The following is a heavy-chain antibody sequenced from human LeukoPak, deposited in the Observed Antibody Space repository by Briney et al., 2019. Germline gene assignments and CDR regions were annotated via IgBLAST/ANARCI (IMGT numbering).Heavy chain of an antibody. D-gene: IGHD6-6*01. V-gene: IGHV1-2*02. CDR1: GYTFTGYY. CDR3: ARGLRYSSSSCFDY. Sequence: ASVKVSCKASGYTFTGYYMRWVRQAPGQGLEWKGWINPNSGGTNYAQKFQGRVTMTRDTSISTAYMELSRLRSDDTAVYYCARGLRYSSSSCFDYWGQGTLVTVSS. J-gene: IGHJ4*02. CDR2: INPNSGGT.